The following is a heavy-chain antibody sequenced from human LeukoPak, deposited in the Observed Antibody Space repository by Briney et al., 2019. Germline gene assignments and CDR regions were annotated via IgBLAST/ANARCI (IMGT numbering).Heavy chain of an antibody. D-gene: IGHD3-10*01. V-gene: IGHV4-59*12. CDR2: IYFSGST. CDR1: GGSISSYY. CDR3: ASPGLKDY. J-gene: IGHJ4*02. Sequence: SETLSLTCTVSGGSISSYYWSWIRQPPGRGLEWIGHIYFSGSTNYNSSLKSRVTISVDKSKNQFSLKLSSVTAADTAVYYCASPGLKDYWGQGTLVTVSS.